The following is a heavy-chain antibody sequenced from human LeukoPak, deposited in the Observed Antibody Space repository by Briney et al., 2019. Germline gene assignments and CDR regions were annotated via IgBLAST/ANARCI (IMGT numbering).Heavy chain of an antibody. Sequence: PSETLSLTCTVSGGSISSYYWSWVRQPPGKGLEWIGYISYSGSTSNNPSLKSRVTISVDTSKNQFSLKMTSVTAADTAMYYCARGPKYGDVWGQGTVVTVSS. CDR3: ARGPKYGDV. J-gene: IGHJ3*01. V-gene: IGHV4-59*01. CDR1: GGSISSYY. D-gene: IGHD2-8*01. CDR2: ISYSGST.